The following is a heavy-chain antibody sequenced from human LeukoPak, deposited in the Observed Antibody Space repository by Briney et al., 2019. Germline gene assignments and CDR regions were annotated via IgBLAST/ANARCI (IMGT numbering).Heavy chain of an antibody. V-gene: IGHV1-3*01. D-gene: IGHD3-10*01. J-gene: IGHJ4*02. CDR3: ARAERITMVRGQELDY. CDR2: INAGNGNT. Sequence: GASVKVSCKASGYTFTSYAMHWVRQAPGQRLEWMGWINAGNGNTKYSQKFQGRVTITRDTSASTAYMGLSSLRSEDTAVYYCARAERITMVRGQELDYWGQGTLVTVSS. CDR1: GYTFTSYA.